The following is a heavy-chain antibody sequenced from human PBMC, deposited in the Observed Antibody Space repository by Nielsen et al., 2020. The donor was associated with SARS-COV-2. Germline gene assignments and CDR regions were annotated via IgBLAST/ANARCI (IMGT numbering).Heavy chain of an antibody. Sequence: SVKVSCKASGGTFSSYAISWVRQAPGQGLEWMGGIIPIFGTANYAQKFQGRVTITADESTSTAYMELSSLRSEDTAVYYCASPGGCQVPKYYYYYYYMDVWGKGTTVTVSS. CDR2: IIPIFGTA. D-gene: IGHD3-10*01. CDR1: GGTFSSYA. J-gene: IGHJ6*03. V-gene: IGHV1-69*13. CDR3: ASPGGCQVPKYYYYYYYMDV.